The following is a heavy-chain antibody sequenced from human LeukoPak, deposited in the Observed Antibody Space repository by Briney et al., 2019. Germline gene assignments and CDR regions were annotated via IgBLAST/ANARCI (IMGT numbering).Heavy chain of an antibody. CDR2: INPNSGGT. D-gene: IGHD2-15*01. Sequence: RGASVKVSCKASGYTFTGYYMHWVRQAPGQGLEWMGWINPNSGGTNYAQKFQGRVTMTRDTSISTAYMELSRLRSDDTAVYYCAREQILGYCSGGSCYGSPGGVDYWGQGTLVTVSS. V-gene: IGHV1-2*02. CDR3: AREQILGYCSGGSCYGSPGGVDY. CDR1: GYTFTGYY. J-gene: IGHJ4*02.